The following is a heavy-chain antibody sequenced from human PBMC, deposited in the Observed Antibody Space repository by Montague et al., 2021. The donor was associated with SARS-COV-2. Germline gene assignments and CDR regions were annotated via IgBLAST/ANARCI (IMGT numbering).Heavy chain of an antibody. J-gene: IGHJ4*02. D-gene: IGHD1-26*01. V-gene: IGHV4-30-4*01. CDR3: ARIVGWSGGY. CDR2: NDKSDST. Sequence: TLSLTCTVSGGSISSGDYYWNWHRQPQGKGLVWIGYNDKSDSTNYNPYLKSRVSISVDKSKNQLSLRLSSVTAADTAGYYCARIVGWSGGYWGQGTLVTVSS. CDR1: GGSISSGDYY.